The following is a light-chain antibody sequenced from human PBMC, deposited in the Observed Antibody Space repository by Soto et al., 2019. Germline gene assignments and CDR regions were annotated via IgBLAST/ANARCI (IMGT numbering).Light chain of an antibody. CDR1: SSDVGAFNY. Sequence: QSALTQPPSASGSPGQSVTISCTGTSSDVGAFNYVSWYQQHPVKAPKLMIYEVSKRPSGVPDRFSGSKSGNTASLTVSGLQAEDEADYYCSSYAGSNIPVVFGGGTKLTVL. CDR2: EVS. V-gene: IGLV2-8*01. CDR3: SSYAGSNIPVV. J-gene: IGLJ2*01.